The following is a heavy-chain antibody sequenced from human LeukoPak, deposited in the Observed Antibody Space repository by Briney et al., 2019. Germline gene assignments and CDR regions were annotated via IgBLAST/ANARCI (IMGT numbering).Heavy chain of an antibody. J-gene: IGHJ4*02. CDR3: ARVKGYFDSGNYFGFFDF. CDR2: ISGTTGTI. CDR1: GHTFSGHA. V-gene: IGHV3-23*01. Sequence: PGGSLRLSCEASGHTFSGHAMSWVRQAPGKGLEWVSTISGTTGTIYYADSVKGRFTISRHNSKNTLYLQMKSLRAEDTAEYHCARVKGYFDSGNYFGFFDFWGQGTLVTVSS. D-gene: IGHD3-10*01.